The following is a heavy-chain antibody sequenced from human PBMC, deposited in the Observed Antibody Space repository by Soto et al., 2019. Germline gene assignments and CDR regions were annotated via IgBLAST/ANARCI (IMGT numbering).Heavy chain of an antibody. D-gene: IGHD3-9*01. CDR2: MNPNSGNT. J-gene: IGHJ5*02. CDR1: GYTFTSYD. Sequence: ASVKVSCKASGYTFTSYDINWVRQASGQGLEWMGWMNPNSGNTGYVQKFQGRVTMTRNTSISTAYMELSSLRSEDTAVYYCAKDARLRYFDWLLQPNWFDPWGQGTLVTVSS. CDR3: AKDARLRYFDWLLQPNWFDP. V-gene: IGHV1-8*01.